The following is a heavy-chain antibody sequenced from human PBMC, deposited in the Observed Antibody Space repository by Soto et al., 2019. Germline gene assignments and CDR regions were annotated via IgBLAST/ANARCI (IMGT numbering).Heavy chain of an antibody. CDR1: GYTFTSYD. V-gene: IGHV1-8*01. CDR3: ARVLRITIFAFDP. J-gene: IGHJ5*02. D-gene: IGHD3-3*01. CDR2: MNPNSGNT. Sequence: ASVKVSYKASGYTFTSYDINWVRQATGQGLEWMGWMNPNSGNTGYAQKFQGRVTMTRNTSISTAYMELSSLRSEDTAVYYCARVLRITIFAFDPWGQGTLVTVSS.